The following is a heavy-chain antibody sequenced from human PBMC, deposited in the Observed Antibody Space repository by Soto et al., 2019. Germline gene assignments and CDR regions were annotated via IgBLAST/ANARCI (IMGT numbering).Heavy chain of an antibody. J-gene: IGHJ4*02. Sequence: SETLCLTCNVSGSPISSYYWSWFRQPPGQGLEWVGYIYYTGTTTYNPSLRSRVAISVDASKSQFSLDLRAVTAADTAVYYCARLGDYYQAFDYWGQGTLVTVSS. D-gene: IGHD3-22*01. CDR1: GSPISSYY. V-gene: IGHV4-59*08. CDR3: ARLGDYYQAFDY. CDR2: IYYTGTT.